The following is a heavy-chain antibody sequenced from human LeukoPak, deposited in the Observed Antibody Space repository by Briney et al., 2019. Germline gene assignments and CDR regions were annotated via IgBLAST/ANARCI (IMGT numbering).Heavy chain of an antibody. CDR1: GYTFTGYY. CDR2: INPNSGGT. CDR3: ARGGYGSSAPFDY. Sequence: ASVKVSCKASGYTFTGYYMHWVRQAPGQGLEWMGWINPNSGGTNYAQKLQGRVTMTTGTSTSTAYMGLRSLRSDDMAVYYCARGGYGSSAPFDYWGQGTLVTVSS. J-gene: IGHJ4*02. D-gene: IGHD6-13*01. V-gene: IGHV1-2*02.